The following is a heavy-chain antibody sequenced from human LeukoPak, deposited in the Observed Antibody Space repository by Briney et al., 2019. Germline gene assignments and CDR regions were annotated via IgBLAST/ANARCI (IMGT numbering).Heavy chain of an antibody. CDR2: IYHSGST. J-gene: IGHJ3*02. V-gene: IGHV4-38-2*02. Sequence: PSETLSLTCTVSGYSISSGYYWGWIRQPPGKGLEWIGSIYHSGSTYYNPSLKSRLTISVDTSKNQFSLKLSSVTAADTAVYYCARRLGDAFDTWGQGTMVTVSS. CDR1: GYSISSGYY. D-gene: IGHD3-16*01. CDR3: ARRLGDAFDT.